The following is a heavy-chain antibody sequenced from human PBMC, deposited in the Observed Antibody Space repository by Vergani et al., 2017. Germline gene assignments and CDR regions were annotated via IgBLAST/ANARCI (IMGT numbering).Heavy chain of an antibody. CDR3: ARGDYGILTGYRY. CDR1: GYTFSNYY. V-gene: IGHV1-46*03. CDR2: INPSGGHT. D-gene: IGHD3-9*01. Sequence: QVQVVQSGAEVKKSGASVKVSCKTSGYTFSNYYMHWVRQAPGQGLEWMGIINPSGGHTNYAQKFQGRVTMTRDTSTSTVYMELSSLRSEDTAIYYCARGDYGILTGYRYWGQGILVTVSS. J-gene: IGHJ4*02.